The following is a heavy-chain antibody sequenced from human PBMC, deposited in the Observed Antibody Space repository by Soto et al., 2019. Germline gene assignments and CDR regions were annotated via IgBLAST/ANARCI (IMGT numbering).Heavy chain of an antibody. J-gene: IGHJ6*03. CDR2: ISWNSGSI. Sequence: EVQLVESGGGLVQPGRSLRLSCAASGFTFDDYAMHWVRQAPGKGLEWVSGISWNSGSIDYADSVKGRFTISRDNAKNSLYLQMNSLRAEDTALYYCAKDSTITSRAYYYYYMDVWGKGTTVTVSS. CDR1: GFTFDDYA. CDR3: AKDSTITSRAYYYYYMDV. D-gene: IGHD3-9*01. V-gene: IGHV3-9*01.